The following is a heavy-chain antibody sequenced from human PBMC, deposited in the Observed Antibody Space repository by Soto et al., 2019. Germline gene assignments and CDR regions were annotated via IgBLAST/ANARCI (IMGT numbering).Heavy chain of an antibody. CDR3: AKFQWRTVTTVGTVDY. CDR2: ISYDGSNK. CDR1: GFTFSSYG. V-gene: IGHV3-30*18. J-gene: IGHJ4*02. D-gene: IGHD4-17*01. Sequence: QVQLVESGGGVVQPGRSLRLSCAASGFTFSSYGMHWVRQAPGKGLEWVAVISYDGSNKYYADSVKGRFTISRDNSKNTLYLQMNSLRAEDTAVYYCAKFQWRTVTTVGTVDYWGQGTLFTVSS.